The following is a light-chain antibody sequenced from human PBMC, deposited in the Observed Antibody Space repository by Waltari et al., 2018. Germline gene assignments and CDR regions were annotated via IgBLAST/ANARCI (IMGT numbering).Light chain of an antibody. Sequence: SYVLTQPPSVSVAPGQTARITCGGYNIASKSVHWYQERPGQAPVLVVYDDRARPSGIPERSPGSNAGNTATLTISRGEAGDEADYYCQVWDSSSDHQVFGGGTKLTVL. J-gene: IGLJ3*02. CDR1: NIASKS. V-gene: IGLV3-21*02. CDR3: QVWDSSSDHQV. CDR2: DDR.